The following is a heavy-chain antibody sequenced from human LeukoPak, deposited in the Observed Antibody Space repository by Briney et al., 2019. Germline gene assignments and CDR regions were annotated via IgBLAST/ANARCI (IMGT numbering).Heavy chain of an antibody. CDR1: GVSINGYY. D-gene: IGHD5-24*01. J-gene: IGHJ3*02. CDR2: INHSGST. V-gene: IGHV4-34*01. Sequence: SETLSLTCTVSGVSINGYYWSWIRQPPGKGLEWIGEINHSGSTNYNPSLKSRVTISVDTSKNQFSLKLSSVTAADTAVYYCAGDGDAFDIWGQGTMVTVSS. CDR3: AGDGDAFDI.